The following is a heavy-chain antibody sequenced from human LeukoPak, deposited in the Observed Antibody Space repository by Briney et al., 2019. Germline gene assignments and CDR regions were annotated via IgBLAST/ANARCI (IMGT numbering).Heavy chain of an antibody. CDR1: GGSISSYY. J-gene: IGHJ4*02. D-gene: IGHD3-10*01. CDR2: IYYSGST. Sequence: PSETLSLTCTVSGGSISSYYWSWIRQPPGKGLEWIGYIYYSGSTNYNPSLKSRVTISIDTSKNQFSLKLSSVTAADTAVYYCVLWFGELLPHWGQGTLVTVSS. CDR3: VLWFGELLPH. V-gene: IGHV4-59*12.